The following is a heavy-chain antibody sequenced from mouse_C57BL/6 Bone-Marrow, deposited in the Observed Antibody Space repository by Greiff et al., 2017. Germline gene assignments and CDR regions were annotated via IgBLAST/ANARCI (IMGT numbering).Heavy chain of an antibody. CDR3: AQLTGTPFAY. J-gene: IGHJ3*01. V-gene: IGHV1-52*01. CDR1: GYTFTSYW. CDR2: IDPSDSET. D-gene: IGHD4-1*01. Sequence: VQLQQPGAELVRPGSSVKLSCKASGYTFTSYWMHWVKQRPIKGLEWIGNIDPSDSETHYNQKFKDKATLTVDKSSSTAYMQLSSLTSEDSAVYYCAQLTGTPFAYWGQGTLVTVSA.